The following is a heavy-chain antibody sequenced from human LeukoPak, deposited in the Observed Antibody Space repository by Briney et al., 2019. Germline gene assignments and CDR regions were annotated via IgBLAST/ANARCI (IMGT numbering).Heavy chain of an antibody. CDR1: GFTFSSYT. D-gene: IGHD3-9*01. J-gene: IGHJ3*02. CDR2: ISYDGSNK. CDR3: ARGPDILTGYYSSDAFDI. Sequence: GGSLRLSCAASGFTFSSYTMNWVRQAPGKGLEWVAVISYDGSNKYYADSVKGRFTISRDNSKNTLYLQMNSLRAEDTAVYYCARGPDILTGYYSSDAFDIWGQGTMVTVSS. V-gene: IGHV3-30*04.